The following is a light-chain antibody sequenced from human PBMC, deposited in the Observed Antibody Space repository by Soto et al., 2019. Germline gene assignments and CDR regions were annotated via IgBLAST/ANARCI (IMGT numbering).Light chain of an antibody. J-gene: IGLJ2*01. Sequence: QSVLTQPASVSGSPGQSITISCTGTSSDVGGYNYVSWYQQHPGKAPKLMIYDVSDRPSGVSSRFSGSKSGNTASLTISGLQAEDEADYYCSSYTRRSTLVFGGGTQLTVL. CDR1: SSDVGGYNY. V-gene: IGLV2-14*01. CDR2: DVS. CDR3: SSYTRRSTLV.